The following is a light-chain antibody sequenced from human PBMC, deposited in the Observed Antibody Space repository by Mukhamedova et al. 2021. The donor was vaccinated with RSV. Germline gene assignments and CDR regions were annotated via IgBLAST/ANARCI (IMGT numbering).Light chain of an antibody. CDR1: QGIGDS. Sequence: GDRVTITCRASQGIGDSLAWYQQRPGKVPKLLIYAASTLQSGVSSRFSGSGSGTDFTLTISSLQPEDVATYYCQKYNSVPWTFGPG. CDR3: QKYNSVPWT. CDR2: AAS. V-gene: IGKV1-27*01. J-gene: IGKJ3*01.